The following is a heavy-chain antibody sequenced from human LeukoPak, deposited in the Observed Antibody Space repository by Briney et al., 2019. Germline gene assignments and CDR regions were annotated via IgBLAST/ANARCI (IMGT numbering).Heavy chain of an antibody. D-gene: IGHD5-12*01. Sequence: GGSLRLSCAASGFTFSSYAMSWVRQAPGKGLEWVSTFGRSGGSTFYADSVKGRFTIFRDNSKNTLYLQMNSLRAEDTAVYYCAKRVSSGLYYFDYWGQGTLVTVSS. V-gene: IGHV3-23*01. J-gene: IGHJ4*02. CDR1: GFTFSSYA. CDR3: AKRVSSGLYYFDY. CDR2: FGRSGGST.